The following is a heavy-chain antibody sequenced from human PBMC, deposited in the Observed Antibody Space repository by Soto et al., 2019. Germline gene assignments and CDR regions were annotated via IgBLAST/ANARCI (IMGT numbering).Heavy chain of an antibody. Sequence: LRLSCAASGFNFSDHYMNWIRQAPGKGLEWVSYISGSSRYTNFADSVKGRFTISRDNAKNSLYLQMNSLRAEDTAVYYCARHTSGWHYYDYWGQGTPVTVSS. CDR2: ISGSSRYT. V-gene: IGHV3-11*06. CDR3: ARHTSGWHYYDY. CDR1: GFNFSDHY. D-gene: IGHD6-19*01. J-gene: IGHJ4*02.